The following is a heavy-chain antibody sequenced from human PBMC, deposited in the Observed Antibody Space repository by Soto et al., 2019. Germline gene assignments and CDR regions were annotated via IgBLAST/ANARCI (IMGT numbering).Heavy chain of an antibody. CDR2: ISGIGGST. J-gene: IGHJ3*02. V-gene: IGHV3-23*01. CDR3: AKAGLFTMIAPFDI. CDR1: GFTFSSYA. Sequence: PGGSLRLSCAASGFTFSSYAMRWVRQAQGKGLEWVPAISGIGGSTYYADSVKGRFTISRDNSKNTLYLQMNSLRAEDTAVYSCAKAGLFTMIAPFDIWGQETMVTVSS. D-gene: IGHD3-22*01.